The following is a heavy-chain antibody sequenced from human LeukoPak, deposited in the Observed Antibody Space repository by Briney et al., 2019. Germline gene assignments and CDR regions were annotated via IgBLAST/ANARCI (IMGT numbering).Heavy chain of an antibody. CDR2: INSDGSST. D-gene: IGHD3-10*02. CDR3: ARDLGSGSYVGY. CDR1: GCTFSSYW. V-gene: IGHV3-74*01. J-gene: IGHJ4*02. Sequence: GGSLRLSCAASGCTFSSYWMHWVRQAPGKGLVWVSRINSDGSSTSYADSVKGRFTISRDNAKNTLYQQMNSLRAEDTAVYYCARDLGSGSYVGYWGQGTLVTVSS.